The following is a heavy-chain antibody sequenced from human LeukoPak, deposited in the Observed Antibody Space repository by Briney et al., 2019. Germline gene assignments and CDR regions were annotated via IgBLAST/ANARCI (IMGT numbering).Heavy chain of an antibody. CDR1: GFTFSTYD. CDR3: ARAALDF. D-gene: IGHD3-3*01. Sequence: PGGSLRLSCAASGFTFSTYDMNWVRQAPGKGLEWVAVIWYDGSNKYYADSVKGRFTISRDNSKNTLYLQINSLRAEDTAVYYCARAALDFWGQGTLVTVSS. V-gene: IGHV3-33*08. CDR2: IWYDGSNK. J-gene: IGHJ4*02.